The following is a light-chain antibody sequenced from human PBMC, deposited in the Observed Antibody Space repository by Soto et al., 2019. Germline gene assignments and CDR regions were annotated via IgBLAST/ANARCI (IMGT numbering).Light chain of an antibody. CDR3: QSYDSSLSSWV. Sequence: QSVLTQPPSVSGAPGQRVTISCTGSSSNIGAGYDVHWYQQLPGTAPKLLIYDNNNRPSGVPDRFSGSKSGTSAPLAITGLQAEDEADYYCQSYDSSLSSWVFGGGTKLTVL. V-gene: IGLV1-40*01. CDR2: DNN. J-gene: IGLJ3*02. CDR1: SSNIGAGYD.